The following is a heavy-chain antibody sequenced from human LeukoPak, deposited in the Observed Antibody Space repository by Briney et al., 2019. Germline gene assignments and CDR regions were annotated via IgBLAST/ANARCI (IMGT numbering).Heavy chain of an antibody. D-gene: IGHD3-10*01. CDR3: ARRRGYGSGSYSFDY. CDR2: IYPGDSDT. Sequence: GESLKISCKGSGYXFTIYWICWVRQMPGKGLEWMGIIYPGDSDTRYSPSFQGQVTISADKSISTAYLQWNSLKASDTAMYYCARRRGYGSGSYSFDYWGQGTLVTVSS. CDR1: GYXFTIYW. J-gene: IGHJ4*02. V-gene: IGHV5-51*01.